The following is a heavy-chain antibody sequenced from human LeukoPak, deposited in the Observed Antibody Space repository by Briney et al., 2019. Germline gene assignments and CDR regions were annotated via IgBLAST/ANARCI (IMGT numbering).Heavy chain of an antibody. Sequence: GSLRLSCAVSGFTISTYAMSWVRQPPGKGLEWIGEINHNGSANYNPSLMSRVTISLDTSKSHFSLNLSSVTAADTAVYYCARGQGTVTTHWGQGTLVTVSS. CDR1: GFTISTYA. D-gene: IGHD4-11*01. CDR3: ARGQGTVTTH. J-gene: IGHJ4*02. V-gene: IGHV4-34*01. CDR2: INHNGSA.